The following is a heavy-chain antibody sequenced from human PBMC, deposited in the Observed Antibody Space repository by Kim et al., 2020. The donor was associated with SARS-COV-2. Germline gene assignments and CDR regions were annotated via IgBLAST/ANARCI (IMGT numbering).Heavy chain of an antibody. Sequence: GGSLRLSCAASGFTFSSYAMHWVRQAPGKGLEWVAVISYDGSNKYYADSVKGRFTISRDNSKNTLYLQMNSLRAEDTAVYYCARGPWDSYGDYQPNGDNGQTIDYWGQGTLVTVSS. J-gene: IGHJ4*02. V-gene: IGHV3-30-3*01. CDR3: ARGPWDSYGDYQPNGDNGQTIDY. CDR2: ISYDGSNK. CDR1: GFTFSSYA. D-gene: IGHD5-18*01.